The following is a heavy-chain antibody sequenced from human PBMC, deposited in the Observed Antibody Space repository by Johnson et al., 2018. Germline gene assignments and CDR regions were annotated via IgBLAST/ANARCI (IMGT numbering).Heavy chain of an antibody. Sequence: QVQLVQSGAEVKKPGSSVNVSCKASGGTFSSYGITWVRQAPGQGLEWLGEIMPIFGTPNYAQKFQGRVTINADESTSTAYMELTSLRSADTAVYYCARHKHNTGWADWGQGTLLTVSS. CDR1: GGTFSSYG. J-gene: IGHJ4*02. V-gene: IGHV1-69*12. CDR3: ARHKHNTGWAD. D-gene: IGHD6-19*01. CDR2: IMPIFGTP.